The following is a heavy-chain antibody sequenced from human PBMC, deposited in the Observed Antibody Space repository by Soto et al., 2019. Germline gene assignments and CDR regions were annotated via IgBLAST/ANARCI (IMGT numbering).Heavy chain of an antibody. CDR2: IFYSGST. CDR3: AREAGGHDY. Sequence: SETLSLTCTVSGGSISSGAYYWSWIRQHPGKGLEWIGYIFYSGSTYYNPSLKGRGTISVDTSKNQFSLQLRSVTAADTAMYYCAREAGGHDYWGQGTLVTVSS. J-gene: IGHJ4*02. CDR1: GGSISSGAYY. V-gene: IGHV4-31*03. D-gene: IGHD3-10*01.